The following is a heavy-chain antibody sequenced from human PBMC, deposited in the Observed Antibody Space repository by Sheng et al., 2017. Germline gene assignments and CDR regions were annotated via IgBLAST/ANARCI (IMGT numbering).Heavy chain of an antibody. CDR2: INSDGSST. CDR1: GFTFSSYW. D-gene: IGHD3-10*01. Sequence: EVQLVESGGGLVQPGGSLRLSCAASGFTFSSYWMHWVRQAPGKGLVWVSRINSDGSSTSYADSVKGRFTISRDNAKNTLYLQMNSLRAEDTAVYYCARVGERMYYYGMDVWGQGTTVTVSS. CDR3: ARVGERMYYYGMDV. J-gene: IGHJ6*02. V-gene: IGHV3-74*01.